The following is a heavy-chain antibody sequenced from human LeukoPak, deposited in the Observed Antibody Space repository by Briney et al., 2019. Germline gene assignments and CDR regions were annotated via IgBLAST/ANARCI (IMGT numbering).Heavy chain of an antibody. CDR3: ARQVAVVEPTDPNWFDS. V-gene: IGHV4-39*07. J-gene: IGHJ5*01. CDR2: IFYNGRT. D-gene: IGHD2-21*01. CDR1: GDSIGRSTYY. Sequence: SETLSLTCNVSGDSIGRSTYYWGWVRQTPEKGLEWIGSIFYNGRTYYTPSLQSRVVMSLDTSKNQFSLRLTSVTAADTAVYYCARQVAVVEPTDPNWFDSWGQGTLVTVSS.